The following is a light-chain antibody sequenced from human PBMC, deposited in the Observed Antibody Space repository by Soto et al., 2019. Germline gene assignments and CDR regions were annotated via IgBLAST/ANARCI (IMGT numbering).Light chain of an antibody. Sequence: QSVLTQPASVSGSPGQSITISCTGTSSDVGGYNYVSWYQQHPGKAPKLIIYEVSYRPSGVSNRFSGSKSGNTASLTISGLQAEDEADYYCSSYTSSSTLGVFGAGTKVTAL. V-gene: IGLV2-14*01. CDR2: EVS. CDR1: SSDVGGYNY. J-gene: IGLJ1*01. CDR3: SSYTSSSTLGV.